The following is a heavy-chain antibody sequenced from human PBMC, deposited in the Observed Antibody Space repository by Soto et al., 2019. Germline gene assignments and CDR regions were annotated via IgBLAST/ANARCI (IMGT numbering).Heavy chain of an antibody. D-gene: IGHD2-2*01. V-gene: IGHV3-30*03. CDR3: AADCSSASCPDI. J-gene: IGHJ4*02. CDR2: VSYDASNE. Sequence: QVHLVESGGGVVQPGRSLRLSCAASGFIFSSYAMHWVRQAPGKGLEWVAVVSYDASNEFYPDSVRGRFSISRDNSNNTLYLQMNSLRAEDTAVYYCAADCSSASCPDIWGQGTLVTVSS. CDR1: GFIFSSYA.